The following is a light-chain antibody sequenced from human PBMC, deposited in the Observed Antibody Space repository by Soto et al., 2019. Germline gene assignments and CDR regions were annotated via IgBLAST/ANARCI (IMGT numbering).Light chain of an antibody. V-gene: IGKV3-11*01. CDR2: DAS. J-gene: IGKJ4*01. Sequence: VLTQSPSTLSVSPGERATLACRARENINTYLALYQQKPGQAPKLLIYDASTRATGIPARFSASGSGTDFTLTISSREPEDFAVYYCQHRNNWPLTFGGGTTLEIK. CDR1: ENINTY. CDR3: QHRNNWPLT.